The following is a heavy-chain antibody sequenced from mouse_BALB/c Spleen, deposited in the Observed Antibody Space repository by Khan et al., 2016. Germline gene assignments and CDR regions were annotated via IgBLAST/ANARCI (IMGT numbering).Heavy chain of an antibody. CDR2: INPDSSTI. J-gene: IGHJ2*01. Sequence: EVQLQASGGGLVQPGGSLKLSCAASGFDFSRYWMSWVRQAPGKGLEWIGEINPDSSTINYTTSLKDKFIISRDNAKNTLYLQMSKVRSEDTALYFCARLHYYGYMNYWGQGTTLTVSS. CDR1: GFDFSRYW. V-gene: IGHV4-1*02. CDR3: ARLHYYGYMNY. D-gene: IGHD1-2*01.